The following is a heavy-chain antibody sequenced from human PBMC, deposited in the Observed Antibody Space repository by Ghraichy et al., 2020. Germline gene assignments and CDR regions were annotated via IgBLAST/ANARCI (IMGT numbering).Heavy chain of an antibody. CDR2: IYSRGNT. D-gene: IGHD5-24*01. J-gene: IGHJ4*02. CDR1: GGSISSYH. CDR3: ARERDSYNNFDY. V-gene: IGHV4-59*01. Sequence: SQTLSLTCTVSGGSISSYHWNWIRQPPGKGLEWIGYIYSRGNTNYNPSLKSRVTISVDTSKNQFSLRLSSVTAADTAVYYCARERDSYNNFDYWGQGTLVTVSS.